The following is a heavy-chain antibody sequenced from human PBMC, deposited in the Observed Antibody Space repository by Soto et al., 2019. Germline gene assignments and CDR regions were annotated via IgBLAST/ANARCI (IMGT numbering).Heavy chain of an antibody. Sequence: QVQLVESGGGVVQPGRSLRLSCAASGFTFSTYGMHWVRQAPGKGLEWVAVIWYDGSNKYCADSVKGRFTISRDNSKNTLSLQMNSLRAEDTAVYYCARGGCGSGGTCYPGQAFDIWGQGTMVTVSS. V-gene: IGHV3-33*01. J-gene: IGHJ3*02. CDR3: ARGGCGSGGTCYPGQAFDI. CDR2: IWYDGSNK. CDR1: GFTFSTYG. D-gene: IGHD2-15*01.